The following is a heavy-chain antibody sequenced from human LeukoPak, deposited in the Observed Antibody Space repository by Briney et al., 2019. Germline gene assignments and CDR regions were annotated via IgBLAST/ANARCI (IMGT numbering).Heavy chain of an antibody. CDR3: ALVAVAGDVDY. CDR2: IYYSGST. D-gene: IGHD6-19*01. J-gene: IGHJ4*02. CDR1: GGSISSSSYY. V-gene: IGHV4-39*07. Sequence: SETLSLTCTVSGGSISSSSYYWGWIRQPPGKGLEWIGSIYYSGSTYYNPSLKSRVTISVDTSKNQFSLKLSSVTAADTAVYYCALVAVAGDVDYWGQGTLVTVSS.